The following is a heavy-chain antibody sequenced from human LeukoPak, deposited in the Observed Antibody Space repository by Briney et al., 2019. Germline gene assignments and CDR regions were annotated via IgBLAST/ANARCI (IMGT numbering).Heavy chain of an antibody. CDR1: GGTFSSYA. D-gene: IGHD1-26*01. CDR3: ASSRLGAQYYYYYYYMDV. V-gene: IGHV1-69*13. J-gene: IGHJ6*03. Sequence: SVKVSCKASGGTFSSYAISWVRQAPGQGLEWMGGIIPIFGTANYAQKFQGRVTITADESTSTAYMELSSLGSEDTAVYYCASSRLGAQYYYYYYYMDVWGKGATVTVSS. CDR2: IIPIFGTA.